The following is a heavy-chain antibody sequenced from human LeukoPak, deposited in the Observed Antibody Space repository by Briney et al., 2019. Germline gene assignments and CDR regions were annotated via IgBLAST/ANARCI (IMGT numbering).Heavy chain of an antibody. CDR2: ISPSTTHT. J-gene: IGHJ4*02. CDR1: GFTFSDYY. V-gene: IGHV3-11*06. CDR3: ARDRGYSFDY. Sequence: GGSLRLSCAASGFTFSDYYMSWSRQAPGKGLEWLSYISPSTTHTSYADSVKGRFTISRDNAKNTLYLQMNSLRAEDTAVYYCARDRGYSFDYWGQGTLVTVSS.